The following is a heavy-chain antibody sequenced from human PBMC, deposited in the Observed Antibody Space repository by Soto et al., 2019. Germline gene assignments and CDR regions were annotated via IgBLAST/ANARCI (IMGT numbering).Heavy chain of an antibody. CDR3: ALTAIDY. J-gene: IGHJ4*02. CDR2: ISAYTGDT. V-gene: IGHV1-18*01. Sequence: QVQLVQSGAEVKKPGASVKVSCKASGYTFTTYGINWVRQAPGQGLEWMGWISAYTGDTNYAQKLQGRVNMTTDTSTSTAYMELRSLISDDTAMYYCALTAIDYWGQGTLVTVSS. CDR1: GYTFTTYG. D-gene: IGHD5-18*01.